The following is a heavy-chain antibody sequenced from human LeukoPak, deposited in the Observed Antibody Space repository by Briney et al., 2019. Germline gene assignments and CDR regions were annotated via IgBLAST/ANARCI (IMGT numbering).Heavy chain of an antibody. J-gene: IGHJ4*02. Sequence: ASVNVSCEASGYTFTKADYMNWLRQAPGQGLEWMGIINPSDGTTFYAQKFQGRVTMTRDTSTNTLYMELSSLRFDDTAVFYCAGGPTDMDFDSWGQGSLVTVSS. V-gene: IGHV1-46*01. CDR2: INPSDGTT. CDR1: GYTFTKADY. CDR3: AGGPTDMDFDS.